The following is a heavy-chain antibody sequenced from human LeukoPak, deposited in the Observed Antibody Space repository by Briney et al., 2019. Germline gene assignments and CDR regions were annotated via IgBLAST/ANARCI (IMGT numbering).Heavy chain of an antibody. D-gene: IGHD1-26*01. CDR1: GGSISSSNW. J-gene: IGHJ5*02. CDR2: IYHSGST. V-gene: IGHV4-4*02. Sequence: SGTLSLTCAVSGGSISSSNWWSWVRPPPGKGLEWIGEIYHSGSTNYNPSLKSRVTISVDTSKNQFSLKLSSVTAADTAVYYCARVPLLSGELRYGSWWFDPWGQGTLVTVSS. CDR3: ARVPLLSGELRYGSWWFDP.